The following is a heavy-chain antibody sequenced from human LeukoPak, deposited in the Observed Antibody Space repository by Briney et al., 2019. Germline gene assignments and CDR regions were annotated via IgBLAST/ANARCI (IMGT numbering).Heavy chain of an antibody. CDR3: ARAYSPPQWSPFDY. CDR1: GYSISSGYY. Sequence: SETLSLTCTVSGYSISSGYYWGWIRQPPGKGLEWIGSIYYSGSTYYKPSLKSRVTISLDTSKNQFSLKLSSVTAADTAVYYCARAYSPPQWSPFDYWGQGTLVTVSS. V-gene: IGHV4-38-2*02. CDR2: IYYSGST. J-gene: IGHJ4*02. D-gene: IGHD6-13*01.